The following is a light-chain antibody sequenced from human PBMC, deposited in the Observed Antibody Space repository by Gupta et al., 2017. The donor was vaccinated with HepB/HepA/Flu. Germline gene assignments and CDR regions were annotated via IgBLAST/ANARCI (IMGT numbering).Light chain of an antibody. CDR3: RQNGNLPFT. CDR2: DAS. Sequence: HMTQSPSYLSDSVGDRVTITCQASQGISNELKWYQQKPEKAPSLLFNDASHLDSGVPTRFSGSGSGTDLTLTISSLETEDSATYYCRQNGNLPFTFGPGTKVEIK. CDR1: QGISNE. J-gene: IGKJ2*01. V-gene: IGKV1-33*01.